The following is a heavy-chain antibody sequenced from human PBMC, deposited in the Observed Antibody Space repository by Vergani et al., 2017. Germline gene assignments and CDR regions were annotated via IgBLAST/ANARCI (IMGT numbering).Heavy chain of an antibody. CDR3: ATPQTVTTGGMEV. CDR1: GYTFTDHY. V-gene: IGHV1-69-2*01. D-gene: IGHD4-17*01. J-gene: IGHJ6*02. Sequence: EVQLVQSGAEVKKPGATMTISCTVSGYTFTDHYMHWVKQAPGKGLEWMGLVDPEDGETIYAEKFKGRVTIAADTSTDTAHMELSSLRSEDTAVYYCATPQTVTTGGMEVGGQGTTGNVSS. CDR2: VDPEDGET.